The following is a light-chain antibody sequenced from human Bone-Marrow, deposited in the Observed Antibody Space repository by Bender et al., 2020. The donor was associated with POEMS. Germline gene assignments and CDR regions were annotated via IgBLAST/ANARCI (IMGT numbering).Light chain of an antibody. Sequence: QSALTQPASVSGSPGQSVTISCTGTSSDVGYYPLVSWYQQYPGKAPKLMIYAVSERPSGVSDRFSGSKSGNTASLTNSGLQAEDEADYYCCSYGESSNVVFGGGTKLTVL. V-gene: IGLV2-23*02. J-gene: IGLJ2*01. CDR1: SSDVGYYPL. CDR3: CSYGESSNVV. CDR2: AVS.